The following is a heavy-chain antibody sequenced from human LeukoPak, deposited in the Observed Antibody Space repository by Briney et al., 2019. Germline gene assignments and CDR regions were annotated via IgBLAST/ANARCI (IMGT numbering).Heavy chain of an antibody. V-gene: IGHV3-11*01. D-gene: IGHD3-22*01. Sequence: GSLRLSCAASGLTFSDYYMSWIRQAPGKGLEWVSYISSSGSTIYYADSVKGRFTISRNNAKNSLYLQMNSLRAEDTAVYYCARSTGWLTTDAFDIWGQGTMVTVSS. CDR2: ISSSGSTI. J-gene: IGHJ3*02. CDR1: GLTFSDYY. CDR3: ARSTGWLTTDAFDI.